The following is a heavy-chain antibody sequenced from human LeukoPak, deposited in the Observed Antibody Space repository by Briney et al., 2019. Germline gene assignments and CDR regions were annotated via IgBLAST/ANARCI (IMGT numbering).Heavy chain of an antibody. J-gene: IGHJ4*02. V-gene: IGHV4-34*01. CDR3: ARGPFRYSNNFDY. CDR1: GGSFSGYY. D-gene: IGHD1-1*01. CDR2: INHSGST. Sequence: SETLSLTCAVYGGSFSGYYWSWIRRPPGKGLEWIGEINHSGSTNYNPSLKSRVTISVDTSKNQFSLKLSSVTAADTAVYYCARGPFRYSNNFDYWGQGTLVTVSS.